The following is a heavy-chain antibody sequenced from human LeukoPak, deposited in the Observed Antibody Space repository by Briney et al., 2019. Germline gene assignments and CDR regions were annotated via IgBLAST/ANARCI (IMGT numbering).Heavy chain of an antibody. CDR1: GYTLTELS. CDR3: ATGIMTTVTTYYYYYGMDV. V-gene: IGHV1-24*01. CDR2: FDPEDGET. D-gene: IGHD4-11*01. Sequence: ASVKVSCKVSGYTLTELSMHWVRQAPGKGLEWMGGFDPEDGETIYAQKFQGRVTMTEDTSTDTAYMELSSLRSEDTAVYYCATGIMTTVTTYYYYYGMDVRGQGTTVTVSS. J-gene: IGHJ6*02.